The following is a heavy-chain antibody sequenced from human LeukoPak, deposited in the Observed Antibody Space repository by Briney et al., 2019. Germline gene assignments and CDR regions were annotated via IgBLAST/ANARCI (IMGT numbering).Heavy chain of an antibody. Sequence: SETLSLTCTVSGGSISSYYWSWIRQPPGKGLEWIGYIYTSGSTNYNPSLKSRVTISVDTSKNQFSLKLSSVTAADTAVYYCARLAAPYYCYYYMDVWGKGTTVTVSS. D-gene: IGHD6-25*01. CDR1: GGSISSYY. CDR3: ARLAAPYYCYYYMDV. CDR2: IYTSGST. J-gene: IGHJ6*03. V-gene: IGHV4-4*09.